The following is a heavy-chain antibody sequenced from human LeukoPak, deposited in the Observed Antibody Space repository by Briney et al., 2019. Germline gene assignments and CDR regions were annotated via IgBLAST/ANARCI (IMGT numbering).Heavy chain of an antibody. CDR2: IYYSGST. CDR1: GGSISSSNYY. J-gene: IGHJ4*02. V-gene: IGHV4-39*01. CDR3: AGPLLTYYSDSSAYS. Sequence: PSETLSLTCSVSGGSISSSNYYWGWIRQPPGKGLEPIGIIYYSGSTSYNPSLKSRVTISIDTSKNQFSLKLTSVTAADTAVYYCAGPLLTYYSDSSAYSWGQGTLVTVSS. D-gene: IGHD3-22*01.